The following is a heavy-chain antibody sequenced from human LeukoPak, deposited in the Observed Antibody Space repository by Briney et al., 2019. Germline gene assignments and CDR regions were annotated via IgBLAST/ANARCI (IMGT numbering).Heavy chain of an antibody. CDR3: ARLKPTTYYYDSSGYSLDY. J-gene: IGHJ4*02. CDR1: GLTFSSYS. D-gene: IGHD3-22*01. V-gene: IGHV3-21*01. CDR2: ISSSSSYI. Sequence: PGGSLRLSCAASGLTFSSYSMNWVRQAPGKGLEWVSSISSSSSYIYYADSVKGRFTISRDNAKNSLYLQMNSLRAEDTAVYYCARLKPTTYYYDSSGYSLDYWGQGTLVTVSS.